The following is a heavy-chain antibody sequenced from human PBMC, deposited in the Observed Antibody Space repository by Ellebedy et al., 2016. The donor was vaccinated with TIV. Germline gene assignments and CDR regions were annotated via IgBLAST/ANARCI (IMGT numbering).Heavy chain of an antibody. CDR2: IIPIFGTA. J-gene: IGHJ5*02. V-gene: IGHV1-69*13. CDR1: GGTFSSYA. Sequence: SVKVSXKASGGTFSSYAISWVRQAPGQGLEWMGGIIPIFGTANYAQKFQGRVTITADESTSTAYMELSSLRSEDTAVYYCARDWVGATVGGWFDPWGQGTLVTVSS. CDR3: ARDWVGATVGGWFDP. D-gene: IGHD1-26*01.